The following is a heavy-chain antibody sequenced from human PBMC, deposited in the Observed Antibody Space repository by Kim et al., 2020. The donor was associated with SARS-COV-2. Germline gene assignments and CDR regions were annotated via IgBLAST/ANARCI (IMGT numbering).Heavy chain of an antibody. J-gene: IGHJ4*02. D-gene: IGHD3-22*01. Sequence: VKVRFTSPRDNAKNSLYLQMNSLRAQDTAVYYCARDTPYYYDSSGEPLDYWGQGTLVTVSS. V-gene: IGHV3-11*05. CDR3: ARDTPYYYDSSGEPLDY.